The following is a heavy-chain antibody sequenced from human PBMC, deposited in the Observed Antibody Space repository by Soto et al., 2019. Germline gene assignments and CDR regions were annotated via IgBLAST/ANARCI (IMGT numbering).Heavy chain of an antibody. V-gene: IGHV4-30-4*02. J-gene: IGHJ5*02. CDR1: GGSISSGDYY. Sequence: SDTLSLTCTVSGGSISSGDYYWSWIRQPPGKGLEWIGYIYYSGSTYYNPSLKSRVTISVDTSKNQFSLKLSSVTAADTAVYYCARATNYYGSGSPYNWFDPWGQGTLVTVSS. CDR3: ARATNYYGSGSPYNWFDP. CDR2: IYYSGST. D-gene: IGHD3-10*01.